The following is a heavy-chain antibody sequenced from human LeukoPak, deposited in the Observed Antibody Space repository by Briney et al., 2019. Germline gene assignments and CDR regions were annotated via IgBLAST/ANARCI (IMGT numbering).Heavy chain of an antibody. CDR3: ARVVGLTGYSSSWYSGYYYYMDV. V-gene: IGHV1-8*01. CDR2: MNPNSGNI. J-gene: IGHJ6*03. CDR1: GYTFTSYD. D-gene: IGHD6-13*01. Sequence: ASVKVSCKASGYTFTSYDINWVRQATGQGLEWMGWMNPNSGNIGYAQKFQDRVTITADKSTSTAYMELSSLRSEDTAVYYCARVVGLTGYSSSWYSGYYYYMDVWGKGTTVTVSS.